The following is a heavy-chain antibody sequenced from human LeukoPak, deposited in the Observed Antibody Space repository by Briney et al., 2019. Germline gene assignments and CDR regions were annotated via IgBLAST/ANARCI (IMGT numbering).Heavy chain of an antibody. V-gene: IGHV1-2*02. CDR3: AREARGYSYGNY. CDR2: IKPNSGGT. CDR1: GYTFTGYY. D-gene: IGHD5-18*01. J-gene: IGHJ4*02. Sequence: ASVKVACKASGYTFTGYYMHWVRQAPGQGLEWMGWIKPNSGGTNYAQKFQGRVTMTRDTSISTAYMELSRLRSDDTAVYYCAREARGYSYGNYWGQGTLVTVSS.